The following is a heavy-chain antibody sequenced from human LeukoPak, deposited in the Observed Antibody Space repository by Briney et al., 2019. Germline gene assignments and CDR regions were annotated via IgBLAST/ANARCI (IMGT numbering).Heavy chain of an antibody. D-gene: IGHD2-2*01. CDR1: GFTFSSYA. CDR2: ISGSGGST. Sequence: GGSLRLSCAASGFTFSSYAMSWVRQAPGKGLEWVSAISGSGGSTYYADSVKGRFTISRDNSKNTLYLQMNSLRAEDTAVYYCAKVGRGYCSSTSCYYFDYWGQGTLVTVSS. J-gene: IGHJ4*02. V-gene: IGHV3-23*01. CDR3: AKVGRGYCSSTSCYYFDY.